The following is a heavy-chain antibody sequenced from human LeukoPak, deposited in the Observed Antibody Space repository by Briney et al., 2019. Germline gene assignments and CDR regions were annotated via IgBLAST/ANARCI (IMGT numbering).Heavy chain of an antibody. Sequence: ASVKVSCKASGYTFTPYSIHWVRQAPGQGLEWMGWINPNSGGTNYAQKFQGRVTLTRDTSITTAYMELSRLRSDDTAVYYCAKARGLYCSSTSCYDCDVWGKGTTVTVSS. J-gene: IGHJ6*04. V-gene: IGHV1-2*02. CDR1: GYTFTPYS. D-gene: IGHD2-2*01. CDR3: AKARGLYCSSTSCYDCDV. CDR2: INPNSGGT.